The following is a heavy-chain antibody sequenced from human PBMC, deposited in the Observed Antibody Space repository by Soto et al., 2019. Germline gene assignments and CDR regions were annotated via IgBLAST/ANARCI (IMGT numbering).Heavy chain of an antibody. CDR1: GFTFSGSA. CDR3: TRPPEDWYYYDSSGYSNAFDI. J-gene: IGHJ3*02. V-gene: IGHV3-73*01. D-gene: IGHD3-22*01. Sequence: GGSLRLSCAASGFTFSGSAMHWVRQASGKGLEWVGRIRSKANSYATAYAASVEGRFTISRDDSKNTAYLQMNSLKTEDTAVYYCTRPPEDWYYYDSSGYSNAFDIWGQGTMVTVS. CDR2: IRSKANSYAT.